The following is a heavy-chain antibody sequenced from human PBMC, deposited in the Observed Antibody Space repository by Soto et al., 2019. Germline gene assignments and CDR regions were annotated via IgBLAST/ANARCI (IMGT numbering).Heavy chain of an antibody. V-gene: IGHV4-30-2*01. D-gene: IGHD6-19*01. CDR3: ARASSGWYAEAPDY. CDR1: GGSINSGGYS. CDR2: IYHSGST. J-gene: IGHJ4*02. Sequence: SETLSLTCAVSGGSINSGGYSWSWIRQPPGKGLEWIGYIYHSGSTNYNPSLKSRVTISVDKSKNQFSLKLSSVTAADTAVYYCARASSGWYAEAPDYWGQGTLVTVSS.